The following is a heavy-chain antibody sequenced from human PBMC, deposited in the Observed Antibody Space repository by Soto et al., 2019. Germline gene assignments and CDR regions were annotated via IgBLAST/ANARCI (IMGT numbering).Heavy chain of an antibody. CDR1: GFTFSSYG. J-gene: IGHJ4*02. Sequence: GGSLRLSCAASGFTFSSYGMFWVRQAPGRGLEWVAFISYDGSNKCSDSVKGRFTISRDNSKNTLYLQMNSLRAEDTAVYYCAKGSYSGRYSDFDCWGQGTPVTVSS. V-gene: IGHV3-30*18. D-gene: IGHD1-26*01. CDR2: ISYDGSNK. CDR3: AKGSYSGRYSDFDC.